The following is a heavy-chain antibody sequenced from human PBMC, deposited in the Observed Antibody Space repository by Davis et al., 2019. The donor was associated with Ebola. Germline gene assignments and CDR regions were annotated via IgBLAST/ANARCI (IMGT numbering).Heavy chain of an antibody. CDR3: ARDGVLRFLEWLPPYYYGMDV. CDR1: GFTFSSYS. Sequence: PGGSLRLSCAASGFTFSSYSMNWVRQAPGKGLEWVSYISSSSSTIYYADSVKGRFTISRDNAKNSLYLQMNSLRAEDTAVYYCARDGVLRFLEWLPPYYYGMDVWGQGTTVTVSS. J-gene: IGHJ6*02. D-gene: IGHD3-3*01. CDR2: ISSSSSTI. V-gene: IGHV3-48*04.